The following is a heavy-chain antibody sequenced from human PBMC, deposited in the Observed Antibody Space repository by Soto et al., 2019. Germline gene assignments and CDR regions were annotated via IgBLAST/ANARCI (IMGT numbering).Heavy chain of an antibody. CDR1: GFTFSSYE. CDR3: ARDGPYDFWSGYYTAYYFDY. Sequence: GGSLRLSCAASGFTFSSYEMNWVRQAPGKGLEWVSYISSSGSIIYYADSVKGRFTISRDNAKNSLYLQMNSLRAEDTAVYYCARDGPYDFWSGYYTAYYFDYWGQGTLVTVSS. J-gene: IGHJ4*02. V-gene: IGHV3-48*03. D-gene: IGHD3-3*01. CDR2: ISSSGSII.